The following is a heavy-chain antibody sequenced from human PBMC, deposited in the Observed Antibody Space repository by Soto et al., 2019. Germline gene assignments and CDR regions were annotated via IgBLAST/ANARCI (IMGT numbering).Heavy chain of an antibody. V-gene: IGHV1-3*01. CDR1: GYTFTSYG. D-gene: IGHD3-3*01. CDR3: ARDYDFWSGYSVYYGMDV. Sequence: ASVKVSCKASGYTFTSYGISWVRQAPGQGLEWMGWINAGNGNTKYSQKFQGRVTITRDTSASTAYMELSSLRSEDTAVYYCARDYDFWSGYSVYYGMDVWGQGTTVTVSS. CDR2: INAGNGNT. J-gene: IGHJ6*02.